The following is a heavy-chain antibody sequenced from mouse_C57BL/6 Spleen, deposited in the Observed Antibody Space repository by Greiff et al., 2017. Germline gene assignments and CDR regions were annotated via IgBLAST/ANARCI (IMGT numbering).Heavy chain of an antibody. Sequence: QVQLQPGAELVKPGASVKLSCKASGYTFTSYWMHWVKQRPGRGLEWIGRIDPNSGGTKYNEKFKGKAKLTAVTSASTAYMELSSLTNEDSAVYYCTIYGNAFAYWGQGTLVTVSA. CDR2: IDPNSGGT. V-gene: IGHV1-62-3*01. CDR3: TIYGNAFAY. J-gene: IGHJ3*01. CDR1: GYTFTSYW. D-gene: IGHD2-1*01.